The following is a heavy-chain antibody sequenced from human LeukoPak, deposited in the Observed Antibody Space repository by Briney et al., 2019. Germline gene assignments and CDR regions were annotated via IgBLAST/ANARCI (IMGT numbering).Heavy chain of an antibody. CDR3: ARVVVGYYYYMDV. CDR2: IYYTGST. D-gene: IGHD1-26*01. CDR1: GVSISSSSYY. V-gene: IGHV4-39*07. Sequence: SETLSLTCTVSGVSISSSSYYWGWIRQPPGKGLEWIGSIYYTGSTFYNPSLKSRVTISVDTSKNQFSLKLSSVTAADTAVYYCARVVVGYYYYMDVWGKGTTVTISS. J-gene: IGHJ6*03.